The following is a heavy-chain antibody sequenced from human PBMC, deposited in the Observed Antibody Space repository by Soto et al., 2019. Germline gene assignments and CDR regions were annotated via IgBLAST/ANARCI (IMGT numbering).Heavy chain of an antibody. CDR3: AKARDQQWVRLPFDY. CDR1: GFFFSSYT. J-gene: IGHJ4*02. Sequence: EVQLLESGGGLVQPGGSLRLSCVGSGFFFSSYTMTWVRQAPGKGLAWVSSFSATSENTYYADSVRGRFTIARDNSKNTLFLQMTSLTADDTAMYYCAKARDQQWVRLPFDYWGQGILVIVSS. V-gene: IGHV3-23*01. CDR2: FSATSENT. D-gene: IGHD6-19*01.